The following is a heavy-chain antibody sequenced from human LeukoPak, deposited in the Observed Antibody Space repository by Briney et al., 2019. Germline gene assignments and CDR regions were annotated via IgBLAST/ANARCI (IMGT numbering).Heavy chain of an antibody. V-gene: IGHV4-59*03. Sequence: SETLSLTCTVSGASINNYYWTWIRQAPGKGLEWIGSMSYSGNTDYNPVLTKSRVTISVDRSKSQIYLSLGSVTAADTAVYFCAQQVVWTSNTFDTWGQGAWVTVSS. J-gene: IGHJ3*02. CDR1: GASINNYY. CDR2: MSYSGNT. CDR3: AQQVVWTSNTFDT. D-gene: IGHD2-15*01.